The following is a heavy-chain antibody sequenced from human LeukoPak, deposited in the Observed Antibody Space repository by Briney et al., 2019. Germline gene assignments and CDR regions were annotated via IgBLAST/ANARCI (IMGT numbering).Heavy chain of an antibody. J-gene: IGHJ4*02. CDR3: ATIPRNHPAQLDY. CDR1: GGSISSGSFY. CDR2: IYTSGNT. D-gene: IGHD1-14*01. V-gene: IGHV4-61*02. Sequence: PSETLSLTCTVSGGSISSGSFYWSWLRQPAGKGLEWIGRIYTSGNTNYNPSLKSRVTISVDTSKNQFSLKLSSVTAADTALYYCATIPRNHPAQLDYWGQGTLVTVSS.